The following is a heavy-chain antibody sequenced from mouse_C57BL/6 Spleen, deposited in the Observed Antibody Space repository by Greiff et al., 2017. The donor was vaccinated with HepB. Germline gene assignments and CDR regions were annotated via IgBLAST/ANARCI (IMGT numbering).Heavy chain of an antibody. CDR3: ARGITTVVEYAMDY. V-gene: IGHV1-69*01. D-gene: IGHD1-1*01. CDR1: GYTFTSYW. Sequence: QVQLKQPGAELVMPGASVKLSCKASGYTFTSYWMHWVKQRPGQGLEWIGEIDPSDSYTNYNQKFKGKSTLTVDKSSSTAYMQLSSLTSEDSAVYYCARGITTVVEYAMDYWGQGTSVTVSS. CDR2: IDPSDSYT. J-gene: IGHJ4*01.